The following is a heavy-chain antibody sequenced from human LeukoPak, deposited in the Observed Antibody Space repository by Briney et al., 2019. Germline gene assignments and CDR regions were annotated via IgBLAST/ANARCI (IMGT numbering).Heavy chain of an antibody. J-gene: IGHJ4*02. CDR3: ASDYWGPAH. CDR1: GFTFSSSW. V-gene: IGHV3-74*01. D-gene: IGHD7-27*01. Sequence: GGSLRLSCAASGFTFSSSWMHWVRQVPGKGLVWVSRVKGDETTTGYADSVKGRFTISRDNAKNTLYLQMHSLRDEDTAVYYCASDYWGPAHWGQGTLVTVSS. CDR2: VKGDETTT.